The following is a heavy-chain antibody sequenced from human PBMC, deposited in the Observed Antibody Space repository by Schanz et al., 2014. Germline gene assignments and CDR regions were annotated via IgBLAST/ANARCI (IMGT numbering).Heavy chain of an antibody. V-gene: IGHV1-46*02. Sequence: QVQLVQSGAEVMKPGASATVSCKASGYTFNNHGISWVRQAPGQGLEWMGIINPSGGSTSYAQKFQGRVTMTADKSTSTVYMEVSGLRSEDTAVYYCAKVDRTRYYAMDVWGQGTTVTVSS. CDR3: AKVDRTRYYAMDV. D-gene: IGHD3-9*01. CDR1: GYTFNNHG. J-gene: IGHJ6*02. CDR2: INPSGGST.